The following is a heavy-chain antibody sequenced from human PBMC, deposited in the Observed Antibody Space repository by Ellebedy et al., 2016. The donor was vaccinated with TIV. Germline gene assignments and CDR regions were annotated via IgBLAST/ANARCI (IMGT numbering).Heavy chain of an antibody. CDR2: FYSAAST. J-gene: IGHJ6*02. CDR1: GFSVSSTY. Sequence: GESLKISCAASGFSVSSTYMSWVRQAPGKGLDWVSVFYSAASTYYADSVKGRFTISRDNSKNTLFLQINSRRAEDSGVYYCVRDSSKVSGMDVWGQGTTVTVSS. CDR3: VRDSSKVSGMDV. V-gene: IGHV3-53*01. D-gene: IGHD2-8*01.